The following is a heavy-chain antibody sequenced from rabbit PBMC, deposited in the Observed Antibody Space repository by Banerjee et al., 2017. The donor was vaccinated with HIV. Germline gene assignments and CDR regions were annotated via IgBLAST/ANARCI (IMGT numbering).Heavy chain of an antibody. CDR1: GFDFNNYG. Sequence: QEQLEESGGDLVKPEGSLVLSCKVSGFDFNNYGVTWVRQAPGKGLEWIGYIDPLFNNTYYATWVNGRFTISSHNAQNTLYLQLNSLTAADTATYFCARDLAGVIGWNFDLWGPGTLVTVS. CDR2: IDPLFNNT. D-gene: IGHD4-1*01. V-gene: IGHV1S47*01. J-gene: IGHJ4*01. CDR3: ARDLAGVIGWNFDL.